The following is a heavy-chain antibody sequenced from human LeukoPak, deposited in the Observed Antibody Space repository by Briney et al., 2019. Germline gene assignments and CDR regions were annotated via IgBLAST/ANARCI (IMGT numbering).Heavy chain of an antibody. V-gene: IGHV4-38-2*02. D-gene: IGHD1-26*01. Sequence: SETLSLTCTVSGYSISSGYYWGWIRQPPGKGLEWIGSIYHSGSTYYNPSLKSRVTISVDTSKNQFSLKLSSVTAAGTAVYYCARDLRYSGSHDYWGQGTLVTVSS. CDR2: IYHSGST. CDR3: ARDLRYSGSHDY. CDR1: GYSISSGYY. J-gene: IGHJ4*02.